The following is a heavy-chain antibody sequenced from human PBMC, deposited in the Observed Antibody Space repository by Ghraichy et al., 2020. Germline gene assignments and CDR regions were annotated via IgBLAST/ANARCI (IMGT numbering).Heavy chain of an antibody. CDR3: ARGLRAYCGGDCYPYYYYGMDV. V-gene: IGHV4-34*01. CDR1: GGSFSGYY. CDR2: INHSGST. Sequence: LSLTCAVYGGSFSGYYWSWIRQPPGKGLEWIGEINHSGSTNYNPSLKSRVTISVDTSKNQFSLKLSSVTAADTAVYYCARGLRAYCGGDCYPYYYYGMDVWGQGTTVTVSS. J-gene: IGHJ6*02. D-gene: IGHD2-21*02.